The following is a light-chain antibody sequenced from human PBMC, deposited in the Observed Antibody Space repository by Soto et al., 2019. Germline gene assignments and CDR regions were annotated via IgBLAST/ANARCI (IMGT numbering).Light chain of an antibody. Sequence: IQLTQSPSSLSASVGDRVTITCRASQAIRTALGWYQQKPGKVPKLLIYAASTLQSGVPSRFSGSGSGTDFTLTISSLQPDDFATYYCQQYNSYWTFGQGTKVDIK. J-gene: IGKJ1*01. CDR3: QQYNSYWT. CDR2: AAS. CDR1: QAIRTA. V-gene: IGKV1-17*01.